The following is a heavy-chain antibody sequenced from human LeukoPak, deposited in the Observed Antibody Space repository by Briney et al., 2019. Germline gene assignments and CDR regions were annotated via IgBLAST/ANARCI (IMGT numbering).Heavy chain of an antibody. Sequence: GGSLRLSCAASGFTFSSYSMNWARQAPGKGLEWVSSISSSSSYIYYADSVKGRFTISRDNAKNSLYLQMNSLRAEDTAVYYCARDAYYYGSGSYSADYWGQGTLVTVSS. CDR3: ARDAYYYGSGSYSADY. CDR2: ISSSSSYI. V-gene: IGHV3-21*01. D-gene: IGHD3-10*01. CDR1: GFTFSSYS. J-gene: IGHJ4*02.